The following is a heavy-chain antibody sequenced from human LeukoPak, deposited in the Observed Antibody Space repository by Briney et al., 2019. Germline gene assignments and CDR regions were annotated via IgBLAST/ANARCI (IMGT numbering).Heavy chain of an antibody. CDR1: GYTFTSYG. Sequence: ASVKVSCKASGYTFTSYGISWVRQAPAQGLEWMGFTSADNGHTNYVQKFQGRVTMTTDTYTNTAYMELRSLRFDDTAMYYCARDYFSDYVFDFWGQGTLITVSS. CDR2: TSADNGHT. J-gene: IGHJ4*02. V-gene: IGHV1-18*01. D-gene: IGHD3-10*02. CDR3: ARDYFSDYVFDF.